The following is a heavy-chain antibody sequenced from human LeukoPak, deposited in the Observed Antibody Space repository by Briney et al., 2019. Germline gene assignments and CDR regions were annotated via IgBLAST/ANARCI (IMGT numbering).Heavy chain of an antibody. CDR1: GGSISSNNW. J-gene: IGHJ3*02. Sequence: SETLSLTCAVSGGSISSNNWWSWVRQPPNKGLEWIGEMYHSGSAIYNPSLKSRVTISVDKSKNQFSLKLSSVTAADTAVYYCAREGYDSSGPQVDDAFDIWGQGTMVTVSS. CDR3: AREGYDSSGPQVDDAFDI. V-gene: IGHV4-4*02. CDR2: MYHSGSA. D-gene: IGHD3-22*01.